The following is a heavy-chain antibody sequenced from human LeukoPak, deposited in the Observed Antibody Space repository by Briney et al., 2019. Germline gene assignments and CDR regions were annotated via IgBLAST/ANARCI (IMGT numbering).Heavy chain of an antibody. D-gene: IGHD6-13*01. J-gene: IGHJ6*03. Sequence: GGSLRLSCAASGFTFSSYEMNWVRQAPGKGLEWVSYISSSGSTIYYADSVKGRFTISRGNAKNSLYLQMNSLRAEDTAVYYCARVIAAAHGHPIHYYYYMDVWGKGTTVTVSS. CDR2: ISSSGSTI. CDR1: GFTFSSYE. V-gene: IGHV3-48*03. CDR3: ARVIAAAHGHPIHYYYYMDV.